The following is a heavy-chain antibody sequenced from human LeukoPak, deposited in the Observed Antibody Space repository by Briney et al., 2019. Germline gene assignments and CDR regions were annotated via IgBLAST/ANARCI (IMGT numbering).Heavy chain of an antibody. V-gene: IGHV1-46*01. CDR3: ARDLNYYGSGRSLDY. D-gene: IGHD3-10*01. CDR2: INPSGGST. Sequence: ASVKVSCKASGCTFTSYYMHWVRQAPGQGLEWMGIINPSGGSTSYAQKFQGRVTMTRDTSTSTVYMELSSLRSEDTAVYYCARDLNYYGSGRSLDYWGQGTLVTVSS. CDR1: GCTFTSYY. J-gene: IGHJ4*02.